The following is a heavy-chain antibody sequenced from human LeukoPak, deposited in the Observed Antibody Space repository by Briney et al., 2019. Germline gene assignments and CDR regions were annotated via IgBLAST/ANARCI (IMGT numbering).Heavy chain of an antibody. V-gene: IGHV3-21*01. CDR1: GITVSSNY. Sequence: PGGSLRLSCAASGITVSSNYMNWVRQAPGKGLEWVSSISSSSSYIYYADSVKGRFTISRDNAKNSLYLQMNSLRAEDTAVYYCTRDGIPETNWSGYYIDYWGQGTLVTVSS. D-gene: IGHD3-3*01. CDR3: TRDGIPETNWSGYYIDY. J-gene: IGHJ4*02. CDR2: ISSSSSYI.